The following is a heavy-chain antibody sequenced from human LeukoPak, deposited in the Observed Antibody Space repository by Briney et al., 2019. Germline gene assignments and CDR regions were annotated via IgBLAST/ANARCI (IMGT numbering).Heavy chain of an antibody. D-gene: IGHD4-23*01. CDR1: GFTFSNYT. CDR3: ARDGDTVLTRGYYYYMDV. V-gene: IGHV3-21*01. CDR2: ISTSSSYI. Sequence: GGSLRLSCAASGFTFSNYTMNWVRQAPGKGLEWVSSISTSSSYIYYADSVKGRSTISRDNAKKSLYLQMNSLRAEDTAVYYCARDGDTVLTRGYYYYMDVWGKGTTVTVSS. J-gene: IGHJ6*03.